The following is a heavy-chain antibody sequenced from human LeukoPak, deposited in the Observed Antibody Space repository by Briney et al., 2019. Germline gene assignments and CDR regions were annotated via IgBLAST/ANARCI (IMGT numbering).Heavy chain of an antibody. V-gene: IGHV3-23*01. CDR2: ISGSGGST. Sequence: GGSLRLSCAASGFTFSSYAMSWVRQAPGKGLEWVSAISGSGGSTYYADSVKGLFTISRDNSKNTLYLQMNILRAEDTAVYYCAKDRSRVGATWLFDYWGQGTLVTVSS. D-gene: IGHD1-26*01. J-gene: IGHJ4*02. CDR1: GFTFSSYA. CDR3: AKDRSRVGATWLFDY.